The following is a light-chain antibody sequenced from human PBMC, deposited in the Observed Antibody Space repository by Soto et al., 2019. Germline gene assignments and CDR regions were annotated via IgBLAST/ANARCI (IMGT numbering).Light chain of an antibody. CDR2: GAF. CDR1: QSLSSSY. CDR3: QQHETLIT. Sequence: EIELTQSPVTLSLSSGERATLXXRSSQSLSSSYFAWYQHKPGQGPRXLIYGAFTRATGIPDRFSGSGSGTDFTLTISRLEPEDFAVYYCQQHETLITFGQGTRLEIK. J-gene: IGKJ5*01. V-gene: IGKV3-20*01.